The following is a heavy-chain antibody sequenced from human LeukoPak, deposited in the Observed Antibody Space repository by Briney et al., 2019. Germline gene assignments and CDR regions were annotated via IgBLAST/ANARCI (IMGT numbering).Heavy chain of an antibody. D-gene: IGHD6-19*01. CDR3: VRAVAGYFDY. J-gene: IGHJ4*02. CDR2: ISSSSSYI. V-gene: IGHV3-21*01. Sequence: GGSLRLSCAASGFTFSNAWMSWVRQAPGKGLEWVSSISSSSSYIYYADSVKGRFTISRDNAKNSLFLQMNSLRAEDTAVYYCVRAVAGYFDYWGQGTLVTVSS. CDR1: GFTFSNAW.